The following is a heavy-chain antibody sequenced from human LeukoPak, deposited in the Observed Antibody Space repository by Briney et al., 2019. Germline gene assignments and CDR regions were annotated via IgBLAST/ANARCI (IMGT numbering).Heavy chain of an antibody. Sequence: SETLSLTCTVSGGSITSGDSYWSWIRQPAGKSLEWLGRISTSGSASYNPFLKSRDIISIDTSKSQFSLKLTSVTAADTAVYYCARDPRTVAYYFDFWGQGRLVTVSS. CDR2: ISTSGSA. V-gene: IGHV4-61*02. CDR1: GGSITSGDSY. D-gene: IGHD3/OR15-3a*01. J-gene: IGHJ4*02. CDR3: ARDPRTVAYYFDF.